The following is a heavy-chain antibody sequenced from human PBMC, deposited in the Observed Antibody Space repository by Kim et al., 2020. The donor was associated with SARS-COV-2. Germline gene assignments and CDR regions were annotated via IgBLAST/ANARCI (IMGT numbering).Heavy chain of an antibody. Sequence: TDYEDTVEGRFTISGDNSKTRVYLQLNSRRAEDTAVYYCARATTETTTVENWGQGTLVTVSS. V-gene: IGHV3-53*01. D-gene: IGHD4-17*01. CDR2: T. J-gene: IGHJ4*02. CDR3: ARATTETTTVEN.